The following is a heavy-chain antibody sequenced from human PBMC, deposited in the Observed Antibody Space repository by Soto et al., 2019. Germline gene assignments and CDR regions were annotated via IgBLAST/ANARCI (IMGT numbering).Heavy chain of an antibody. D-gene: IGHD1-26*01. Sequence: QVQLVESGGGVVQPGRSLSLSCAASGFIFDNYGMHWVRQAPGTGLEWVAVISYDENKKYNADSVMGRFSISRDNSKNTVFLQVTSLRAEDTALYYCARDAGVGTIDNAFDLWGQGTMVTVSS. CDR3: ARDAGVGTIDNAFDL. CDR2: ISYDENKK. V-gene: IGHV3-30*03. J-gene: IGHJ3*01. CDR1: GFIFDNYG.